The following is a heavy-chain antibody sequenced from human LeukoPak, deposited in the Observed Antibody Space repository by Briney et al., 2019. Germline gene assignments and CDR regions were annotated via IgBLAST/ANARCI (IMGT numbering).Heavy chain of an antibody. CDR3: ADPGVGF. D-gene: IGHD2-8*01. CDR1: GFTFSSYW. J-gene: IGHJ4*02. V-gene: IGHV3-74*01. Sequence: GGSLRLSCAASGFTFSSYWMHWVGQAPGKGLVWVSRINSDGSSTSYADSVKGRFTISRDNAKNSLSLQMNNLGAEDTAVYYCADPGVGFWGQGTLVTVSS. CDR2: INSDGSST.